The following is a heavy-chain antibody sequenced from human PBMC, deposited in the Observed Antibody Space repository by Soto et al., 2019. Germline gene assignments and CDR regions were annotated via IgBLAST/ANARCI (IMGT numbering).Heavy chain of an antibody. V-gene: IGHV4-34*01. J-gene: IGHJ4*02. CDR2: INHSGST. Sequence: QVQLQQWGAGLLKPSETLSLTCAVYGGSFSGYYWSWIRQPPGKGLEWIGEINHSGSTNYNPSLKSRITISVDTSKNQFSLKLNSVTAADTAVYYCARGKWLRSSFDSWCQGALVTVSS. D-gene: IGHD5-12*01. CDR3: ARGKWLRSSFDS. CDR1: GGSFSGYY.